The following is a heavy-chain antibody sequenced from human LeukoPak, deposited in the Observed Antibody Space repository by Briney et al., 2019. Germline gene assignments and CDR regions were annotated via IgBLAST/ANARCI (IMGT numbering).Heavy chain of an antibody. Sequence: PSQTLSLTCTVSGGSIIDIVSFYWTAIPQHPGYGLEGVCFISYTGSTYYNPSLKSRFSMSFDKSMSQFFLSLTSVTTDDTSCYYWASISQSSGGFYYWGQGTLVTVSS. CDR3: ASISQSSGGFYY. CDR2: ISYTGST. D-gene: IGHD2-15*01. V-gene: IGHV4-31*02. J-gene: IGHJ4*02. CDR1: GGSIIDIVSFY.